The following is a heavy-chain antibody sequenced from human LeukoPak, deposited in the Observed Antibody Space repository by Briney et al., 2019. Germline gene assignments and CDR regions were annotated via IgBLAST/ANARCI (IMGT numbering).Heavy chain of an antibody. V-gene: IGHV3-30*02. CDR1: GFIFSSYG. J-gene: IGHJ4*02. Sequence: TGGSLRLSCAASGFIFSSYGMYWVRQAPGKGMEWVSFIRYDGSNKYYGDAVRGRFTISRDNSKNTLYLQMDSLRPEDTAVYYCAKGLGNYFDHWGQGTLVTVSS. CDR3: AKGLGNYFDH. CDR2: IRYDGSNK. D-gene: IGHD7-27*01.